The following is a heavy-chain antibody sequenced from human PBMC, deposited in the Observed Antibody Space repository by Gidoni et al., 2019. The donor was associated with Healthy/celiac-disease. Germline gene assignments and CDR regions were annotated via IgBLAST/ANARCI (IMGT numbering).Heavy chain of an antibody. Sequence: QLQLQASGPGLVKPSETLSLTCTVSAGSISSSSYYWGWIRQPPGKGLEWIGSIYYSGSTYYNPSLKSRVTISVDTSKNQFSLKLSSVTAADTAVYYCARGADGWYFDLWGRGTLVTVSS. CDR1: AGSISSSSYY. V-gene: IGHV4-39*07. J-gene: IGHJ2*01. CDR2: IYYSGST. CDR3: ARGADGWYFDL.